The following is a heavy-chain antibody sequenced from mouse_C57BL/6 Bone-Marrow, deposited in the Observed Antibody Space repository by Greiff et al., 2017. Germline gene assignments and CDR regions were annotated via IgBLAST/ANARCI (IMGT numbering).Heavy chain of an antibody. CDR1: GFTFSDYY. V-gene: IGHV5-16*01. CDR2: INYDGSST. CDR3: ARQERVYNWYFDV. J-gene: IGHJ1*03. Sequence: EVKLVESEGGLVQPGSSMKLSCTASGFTFSDYYMAWVRQVPEKGLEWVANINYDGSSTYYLDSLKSRFIISRDNAKNILYLQMSSLKSEDTATYYCARQERVYNWYFDVWGTGTTVTVSS.